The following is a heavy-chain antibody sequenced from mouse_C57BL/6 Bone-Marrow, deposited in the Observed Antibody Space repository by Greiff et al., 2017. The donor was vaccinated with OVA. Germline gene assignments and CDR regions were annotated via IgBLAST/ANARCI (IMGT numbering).Heavy chain of an antibody. CDR1: GFTFSSYT. CDR3: ARRGYDYDGGYYAMDY. D-gene: IGHD2-4*01. CDR2: ISGGGGNT. Sequence: EVQLQESGGGLVKPGGSLKLSCAASGFTFSSYTMSWVRQTPEKRLEWVATISGGGGNTYYPDNAKNTLYLQMSSLRSEDTALYYCARRGYDYDGGYYAMDYWGQGTSVTVSS. J-gene: IGHJ4*01. V-gene: IGHV5-9*01.